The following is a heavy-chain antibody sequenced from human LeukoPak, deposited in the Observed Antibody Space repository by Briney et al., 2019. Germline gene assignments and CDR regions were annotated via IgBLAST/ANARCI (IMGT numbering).Heavy chain of an antibody. D-gene: IGHD3-3*01. CDR3: AKDKVPTSYYDFWSGYTD. J-gene: IGHJ4*02. CDR1: GFTFSSYA. CDR2: ISGSGGST. V-gene: IGHV3-23*01. Sequence: GGSLRLSCAASGFTFSSYAMSWVRQAPGKGLEWVSAISGSGGSTYYADSVKGQFTISRDNPKNTLYLQMNSLRAEDTAVYYCAKDKVPTSYYDFWSGYTDWGQGTLVTVSS.